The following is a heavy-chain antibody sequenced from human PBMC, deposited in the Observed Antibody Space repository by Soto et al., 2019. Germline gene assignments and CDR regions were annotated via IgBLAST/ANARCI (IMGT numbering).Heavy chain of an antibody. CDR3: ARDGVLRFLEWTYGMDV. J-gene: IGHJ6*02. Sequence: QVQLVESGGGVVQPGRSLRLSCAASGFTFSSYAMHWVRQAPGKGLEWVAVISYDGSNKYYADSVKGRFTISRDNSKNTQYLQMNSLRAEDTAVYYCARDGVLRFLEWTYGMDVWGQGTTVTVSS. D-gene: IGHD3-3*01. V-gene: IGHV3-30-3*01. CDR1: GFTFSSYA. CDR2: ISYDGSNK.